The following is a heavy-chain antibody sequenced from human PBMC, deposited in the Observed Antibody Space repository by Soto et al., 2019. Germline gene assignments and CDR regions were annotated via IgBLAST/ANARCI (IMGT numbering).Heavy chain of an antibody. J-gene: IGHJ5*02. D-gene: IGHD2-15*01. Sequence: GGSLRLSCASSGFTFSSYSMNWVRQAPGKGLEWVSSISSSSIYIYYADSVKGRFTISRDNAQNSLYLQMNSLRAEDTAVYYCARGLLGSNWFDPWGQGTLVTVPS. CDR2: ISSSSIYI. CDR1: GFTFSSYS. CDR3: ARGLLGSNWFDP. V-gene: IGHV3-21*01.